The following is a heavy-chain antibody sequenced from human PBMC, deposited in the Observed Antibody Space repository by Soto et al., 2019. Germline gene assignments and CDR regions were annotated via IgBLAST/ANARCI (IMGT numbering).Heavy chain of an antibody. J-gene: IGHJ5*02. V-gene: IGHV4-34*01. CDR2: INHSGST. D-gene: IGHD3-10*01. CDR1: GGSFSGYY. CDR3: ARDRLPMVRGVIGRDNWFDP. Sequence: QVQLQQWGAGLLKPSETLSLTCAVYGGSFSGYYWSRIRQPPGKGLEWIGEINHSGSTNYNPSLKSRVTISVDTSKNQFSLKLSSVTAADTAVYYCARDRLPMVRGVIGRDNWFDPWGQGTLVTVSS.